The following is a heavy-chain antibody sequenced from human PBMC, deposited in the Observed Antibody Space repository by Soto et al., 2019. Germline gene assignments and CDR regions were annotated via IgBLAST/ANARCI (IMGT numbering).Heavy chain of an antibody. J-gene: IGHJ5*02. CDR1: GFNFNIFG. D-gene: IGHD3-3*01. CDR2: ISYDSTIK. V-gene: IGHV3-30*18. CDR3: AKVEGPLTIFGGKDS. Sequence: QVQLVESGGGVVQPGRSLRLSCAASGFNFNIFGLHWVRQTPGKGLEWVAVISYDSTIKYHADSVKGRFTISRDNAKSTLYLQMDSLRTEDTAIYRCAKVEGPLTIFGGKDSWGQGALVTVSS.